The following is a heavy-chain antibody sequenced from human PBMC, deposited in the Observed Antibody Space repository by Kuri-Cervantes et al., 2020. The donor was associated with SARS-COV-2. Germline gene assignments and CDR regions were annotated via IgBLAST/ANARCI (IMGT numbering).Heavy chain of an antibody. Sequence: KVSCKGSGYSFTSYWISWVRQMPGKGLEWMGMIDPSDSHTNYSPSFQGNVTMSVDKSISTAYLQWSSLRASDTANYYCARRWYDGGSGYPDFWGQGTLVTVSS. J-gene: IGHJ4*02. V-gene: IGHV5-10-1*01. CDR3: ARRWYDGGSGYPDF. D-gene: IGHD3-22*01. CDR2: IDPSDSHT. CDR1: GYSFTSYW.